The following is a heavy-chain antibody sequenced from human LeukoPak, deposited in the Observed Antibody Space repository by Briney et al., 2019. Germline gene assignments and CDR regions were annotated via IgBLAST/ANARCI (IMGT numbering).Heavy chain of an antibody. CDR2: INHSGST. CDR1: GGSFSGYY. V-gene: IGHV4-34*01. J-gene: IGHJ5*02. CDR3: ARDRYCSGGSCYLGWFDP. D-gene: IGHD2-15*01. Sequence: SETLSLTCAVYGGSFSGYYWSWIRQPPGKGLEWIGEINHSGSTNYNPSLKSRVTISVDASKNLFARKLSSVTAADTAVYYCARDRYCSGGSCYLGWFDPWGQGTLVTVSS.